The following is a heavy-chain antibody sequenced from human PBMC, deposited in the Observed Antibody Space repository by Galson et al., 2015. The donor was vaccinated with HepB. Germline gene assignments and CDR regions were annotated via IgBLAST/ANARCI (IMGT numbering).Heavy chain of an antibody. CDR2: IKEDGRDK. V-gene: IGHV3-7*01. D-gene: IGHD3-16*01. CDR1: GFTFSSYW. CDR3: ARGGAFGFDI. J-gene: IGHJ3*02. Sequence: SCAASGFTFSSYWINWVRQAPGKGLEWVANIKEDGRDKYYVDSVKGRFTISRDNAKNSVYLQMNSLRAEDTAVYYCARGGAFGFDIWGQGTMVTVSS.